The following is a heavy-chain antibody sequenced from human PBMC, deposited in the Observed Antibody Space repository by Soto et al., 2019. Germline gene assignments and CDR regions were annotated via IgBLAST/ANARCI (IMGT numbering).Heavy chain of an antibody. D-gene: IGHD2-15*01. CDR3: AREGGVVAAKFYYGLDV. CDR2: ISAYNGNT. J-gene: IGHJ6*02. Sequence: ASVKVSCKASGCTFTSYGISWVRQAPGQGLEWMGWISAYNGNTNYAQKLQGRVTMTTETSTSTAYMELRSLRSDDTAVYYCAREGGVVAAKFYYGLDVWAQGTTVPVSS. CDR1: GCTFTSYG. V-gene: IGHV1-18*01.